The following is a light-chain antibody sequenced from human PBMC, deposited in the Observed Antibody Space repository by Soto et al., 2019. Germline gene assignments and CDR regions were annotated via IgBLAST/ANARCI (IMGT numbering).Light chain of an antibody. J-gene: IGLJ2*01. Sequence: QSALTQPPSASGTPGQRVTFSCSGSSSNIGGNTVNWYQQLPGTAPKLLIYTTNQRPSGVPDRFSGSKSGTSASLAISGLQSEDEADYFCAAWDDSLSGVVFGGGTKLTVL. V-gene: IGLV1-44*01. CDR1: SSNIGGNT. CDR3: AAWDDSLSGVV. CDR2: TTN.